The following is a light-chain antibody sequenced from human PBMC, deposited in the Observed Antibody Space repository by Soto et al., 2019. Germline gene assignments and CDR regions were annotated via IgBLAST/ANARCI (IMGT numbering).Light chain of an antibody. CDR3: QQTDNFPLT. Sequence: DLQMTQSPSTVSASVGDRVTITCRASQGITTWLAWYQQKPGKAPRLLIYAASNLQSGIPSRFSGSGSGTDFTLTISSLQPEDFATYYCQQTDNFPLTFGGGTKVEIK. CDR2: AAS. CDR1: QGITTW. J-gene: IGKJ4*01. V-gene: IGKV1-12*01.